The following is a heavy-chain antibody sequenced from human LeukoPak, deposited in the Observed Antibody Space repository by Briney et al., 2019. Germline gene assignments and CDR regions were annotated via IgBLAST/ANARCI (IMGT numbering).Heavy chain of an antibody. CDR2: TNPNSGGT. V-gene: IGHV1-2*02. Sequence: ASVKVTCKASGYTFTGYFIHWLRQAPGKGLEWMGWTNPNSGGTNYAQKFQRRVTMTMDTSIRTAYMELSRLRSDDTAVYYCACERRVGAPQLWLWGQGTLVSVSS. D-gene: IGHD1-26*01. CDR1: GYTFTGYF. CDR3: ACERRVGAPQLWL. J-gene: IGHJ4*02.